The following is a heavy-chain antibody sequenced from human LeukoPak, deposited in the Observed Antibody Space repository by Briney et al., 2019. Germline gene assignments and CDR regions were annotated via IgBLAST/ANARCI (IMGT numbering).Heavy chain of an antibody. J-gene: IGHJ4*02. CDR1: GFTFSSYS. D-gene: IGHD2-15*01. Sequence: GGSLRLSCAASGFTFSSYSMNWGRQAPGKGLEWVSSISSSSSYIYYADSVKGRFTISRDNAKNSLYLQMNSLRAEDTAVYYCASVYLGYCSGGSGQNDYWGQGTLVTVSS. CDR2: ISSSSSYI. CDR3: ASVYLGYCSGGSGQNDY. V-gene: IGHV3-21*01.